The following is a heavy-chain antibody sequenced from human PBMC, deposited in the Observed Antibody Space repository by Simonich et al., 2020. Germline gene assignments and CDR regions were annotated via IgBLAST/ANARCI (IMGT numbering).Heavy chain of an antibody. CDR1: GYTFTGYY. Sequence: QVQLVQSGAEVKKPGASVKVSCKASGYTFTGYYMHWVRQAPGQGLEWMGRTNPNKGGTNYEQKFQGRVTMTRDTSISTAYMELSRLRSDDTAVYYCARDTFLGYCSSTSCYDAFDIWGQGTMVTVSS. CDR3: ARDTFLGYCSSTSCYDAFDI. V-gene: IGHV1-2*06. CDR2: TNPNKGGT. J-gene: IGHJ3*02. D-gene: IGHD2-2*01.